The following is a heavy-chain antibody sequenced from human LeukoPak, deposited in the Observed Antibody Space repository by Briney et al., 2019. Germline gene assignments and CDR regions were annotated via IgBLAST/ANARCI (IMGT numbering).Heavy chain of an antibody. Sequence: PGGSLRLSCAASGFTFSGSAMHWVRQASGKGLEWVGRIRSKANSYATAYAASVKGRFTISRDDLKNTAYLQMNSLKTEDTAVYYCTRWTDSGSYTFDIWGQGTMVTVSS. V-gene: IGHV3-73*01. CDR3: TRWTDSGSYTFDI. CDR2: IRSKANSYAT. CDR1: GFTFSGSA. D-gene: IGHD1-26*01. J-gene: IGHJ3*02.